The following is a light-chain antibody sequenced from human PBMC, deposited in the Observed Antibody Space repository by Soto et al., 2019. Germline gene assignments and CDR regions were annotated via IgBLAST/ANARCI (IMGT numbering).Light chain of an antibody. J-gene: IGKJ5*01. CDR2: LGS. CDR1: QSLLHTIGYNY. CDR3: MQALQTPVT. Sequence: DIVMTQSPLSLPVTPGEPASISCRSSQSLLHTIGYNYLDWYLQKPGQSPQLLIYLGSNRASAVSDRFSGSGSGTDFTLKISRVEAEDVGVYYCMQALQTPVTFGQGTRLEIK. V-gene: IGKV2-28*01.